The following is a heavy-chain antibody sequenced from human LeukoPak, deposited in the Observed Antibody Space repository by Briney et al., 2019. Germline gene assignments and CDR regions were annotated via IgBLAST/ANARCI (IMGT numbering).Heavy chain of an antibody. CDR2: INPNSGGT. CDR3: ASRYFRLAARTEDFDY. J-gene: IGHJ4*02. V-gene: IGHV1-2*02. Sequence: GASVKVSCKASGYTFTGYYMHWVRQAPGQGLEWMGWINPNSGGTNYAQKFQGRVTMTGDTSISTAYMELSRLRSEDTAVYYCASRYFRLAARTEDFDYWGQGTLVTVSS. CDR1: GYTFTGYY. D-gene: IGHD6-6*01.